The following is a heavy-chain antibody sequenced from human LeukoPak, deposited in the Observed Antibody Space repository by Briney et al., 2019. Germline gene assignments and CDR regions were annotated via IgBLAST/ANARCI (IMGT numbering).Heavy chain of an antibody. Sequence: PGGSLRLSCAASGFTFSSYSMNWVRQAPGKGLEWVSSISSSSSYIYYADSVKGRFTISRDNAKNSQYLQMNSLRAEDTAVYYCARDPGNYYASSGYYYPDYWGQGTLVTVSS. CDR3: ARDPGNYYASSGYYYPDY. CDR2: ISSSSSYI. CDR1: GFTFSSYS. V-gene: IGHV3-21*01. J-gene: IGHJ4*02. D-gene: IGHD3-22*01.